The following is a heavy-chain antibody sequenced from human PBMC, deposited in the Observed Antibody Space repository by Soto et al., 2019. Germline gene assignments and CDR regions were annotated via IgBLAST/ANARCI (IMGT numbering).Heavy chain of an antibody. V-gene: IGHV4-39*01. D-gene: IGHD3-22*01. CDR2: IFYTGRT. CDR1: GGSIYSSSYY. CDR3: TRHHPHHYDSSGYFDY. J-gene: IGHJ4*02. Sequence: SETLSLTCAVSGGSIYSSSYYWGWIRQPPGKGLEWIGTIFYTGRTYYNPSLESRVTLSVDTSKNQFSLHLTSVTAADTAMYYCTRHHPHHYDSSGYFDYWGQGTLVTVSS.